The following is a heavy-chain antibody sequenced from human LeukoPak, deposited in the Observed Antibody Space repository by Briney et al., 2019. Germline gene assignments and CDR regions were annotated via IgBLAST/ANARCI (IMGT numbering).Heavy chain of an antibody. CDR2: IYYSGST. CDR3: ARGGAAARLQYYYYYYMDV. D-gene: IGHD6-6*01. Sequence: SETLSLTCTVSGGYISSHYWSWIRQPPGKGPEWIGYIYYSGSTNYNPSLMSRVTISVDTSKNRFSLRLSSVTAADTAVYYCARGGAAARLQYYYYYYMDVWGKGTTVTVSS. CDR1: GGYISSHY. J-gene: IGHJ6*03. V-gene: IGHV4-59*11.